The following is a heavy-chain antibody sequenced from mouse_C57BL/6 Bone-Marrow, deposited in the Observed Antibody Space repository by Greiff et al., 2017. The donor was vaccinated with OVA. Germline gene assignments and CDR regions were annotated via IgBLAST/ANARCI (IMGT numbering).Heavy chain of an antibody. CDR3: ARAGFGAMDY. CDR1: GYTFTSYW. V-gene: IGHV1-55*01. CDR2: IYPGSGST. J-gene: IGHJ4*01. Sequence: VQLQQPGAELVKPGASVKMSCKASGYTFTSYWITWVKQRPGQGLEWIGDIYPGSGSTNYNEKFKSRATLPVDTSSSTAYMQLSSLTSEEEAGYYCARAGFGAMDYWGQGTSVTVSS. D-gene: IGHD3-1*01.